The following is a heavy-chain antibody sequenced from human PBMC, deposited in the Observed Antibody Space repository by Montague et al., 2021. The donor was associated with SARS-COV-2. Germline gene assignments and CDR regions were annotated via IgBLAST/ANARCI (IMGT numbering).Heavy chain of an antibody. V-gene: IGHV4-59*01. Sequence: SETLSLTCTVSGASITNYYWNWLRQSPGKRLEWIGCVYSAVSTNYNPSLKSRVTISLDTSKNQISLKLTSMTAADAAVYFCARRAAGGLFYFDYWGLGTLVSVSS. D-gene: IGHD6-13*01. CDR1: GASITNYY. CDR3: ARRAAGGLFYFDY. CDR2: VYSAVST. J-gene: IGHJ4*02.